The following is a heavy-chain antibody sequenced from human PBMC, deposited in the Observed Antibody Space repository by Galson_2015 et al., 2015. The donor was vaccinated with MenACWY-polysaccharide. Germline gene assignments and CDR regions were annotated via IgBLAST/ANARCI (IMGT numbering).Heavy chain of an antibody. CDR2: IFPGDSQT. J-gene: IGHJ6*02. CDR3: VRDGGFYASDIYYNDYYGLDV. D-gene: IGHD3-10*01. V-gene: IGHV5-51*01. Sequence: GLEWMGVIFPGDSQTIYSPSFQGQVIISVDKSINTAYLQWGGLKASDTAMYNCVRDGGFYASDIYYNDYYGLDVWGQGTTVTVS.